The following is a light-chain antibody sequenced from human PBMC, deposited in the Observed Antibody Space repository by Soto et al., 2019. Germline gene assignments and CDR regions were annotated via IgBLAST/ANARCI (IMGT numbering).Light chain of an antibody. CDR2: XXX. J-gene: IGLJ1*01. V-gene: IGLV2-14*01. Sequence: QSVLTQPASVSGSPGQSITISCTGTSGDVGAYDFVSWFQHHPGKAPRLVXXXXXXRPSGVSNRLSGSKSGNTASLFISGLQAEDEADYYCSSYTSDSPDVFGSGTKVNVL. CDR1: SGDVGAYDF. CDR3: SSYTSDSPDV.